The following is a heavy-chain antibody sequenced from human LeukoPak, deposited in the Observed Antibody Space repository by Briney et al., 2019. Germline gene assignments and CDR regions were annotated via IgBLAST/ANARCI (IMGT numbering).Heavy chain of an antibody. D-gene: IGHD4-17*01. CDR3: AKDAYGDYFPANYMDV. CDR1: GFNFDDYV. V-gene: IGHV3-20*04. Sequence: GGSLRLSCAASGFNFDDYVMTWVRQAPGKGLEWVSGINWNGGSRGYADSVKGRFTISRDNSENTLYLQMNSLRAEDTAVYYCAKDAYGDYFPANYMDVWGKGTTVTISS. J-gene: IGHJ6*03. CDR2: INWNGGSR.